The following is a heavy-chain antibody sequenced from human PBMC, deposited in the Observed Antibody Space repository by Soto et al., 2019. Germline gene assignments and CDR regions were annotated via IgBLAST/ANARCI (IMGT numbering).Heavy chain of an antibody. CDR3: AKVSFRYCSGGSCYSGAFDI. Sequence: TGGSLRLSCAASGFTFSSYAMSWVRQAPGKGLEWVSAISGSGGSTYYADSVKGRFTISRDNSKNTLYLQMNSLRAEDTAVYYCAKVSFRYCSGGSCYSGAFDIWGQGTMVTVSS. CDR1: GFTFSSYA. D-gene: IGHD2-15*01. CDR2: ISGSGGST. J-gene: IGHJ3*02. V-gene: IGHV3-23*01.